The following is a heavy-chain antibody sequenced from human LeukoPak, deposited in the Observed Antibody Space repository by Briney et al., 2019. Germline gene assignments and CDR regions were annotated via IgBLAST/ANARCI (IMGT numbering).Heavy chain of an antibody. V-gene: IGHV4-30-2*01. CDR2: IYHSGST. Sequence: SQTLSLTCAVSGGSISSDGYSWSWIRQPPGKGLEWIGYIYHSGSTYYNPSLKSRVTISVDRSKNQFSLNLSSVTAADTAIYYCAWGYSGYGPFDYWGQGTLVTVSS. CDR1: GGSISSDGYS. J-gene: IGHJ4*02. D-gene: IGHD5-12*01. CDR3: AWGYSGYGPFDY.